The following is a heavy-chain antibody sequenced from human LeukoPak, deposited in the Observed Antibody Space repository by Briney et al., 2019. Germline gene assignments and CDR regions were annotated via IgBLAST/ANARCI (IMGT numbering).Heavy chain of an antibody. J-gene: IGHJ5*02. CDR2: INPNSGGT. V-gene: IGHV1-2*02. D-gene: IGHD5-18*01. CDR3: ATPSRYSYGYGWFDP. Sequence: ASVKVSCKASGYTFTGYYMHWVRQAPGQGLGWMGWINPNSGGTNYAQKVQGRVTMTRDTSISTAYMELSRLRSDDTAVYYCATPSRYSYGYGWFDPWGQGTLVTVSS. CDR1: GYTFTGYY.